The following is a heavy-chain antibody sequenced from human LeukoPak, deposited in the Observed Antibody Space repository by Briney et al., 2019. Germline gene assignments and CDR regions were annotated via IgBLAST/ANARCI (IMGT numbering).Heavy chain of an antibody. CDR2: IYSGGST. Sequence: GGSLRLSCAASGFTVSSNYMSWVRQAPGKGLEWVSVIYSGGSTYYADSVKGRFTISRDNSKNTLYLQMNGLRAEDTAVYYCAREDYGDYGYYYGMDVWGQGTTVTVSS. CDR3: AREDYGDYGYYYGMDV. CDR1: GFTVSSNY. J-gene: IGHJ6*02. V-gene: IGHV3-66*02. D-gene: IGHD4-17*01.